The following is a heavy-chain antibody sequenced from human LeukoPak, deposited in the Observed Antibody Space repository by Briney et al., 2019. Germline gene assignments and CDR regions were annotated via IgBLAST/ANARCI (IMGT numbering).Heavy chain of an antibody. D-gene: IGHD3-10*01. CDR3: AKGYYGSGSYGWFDY. J-gene: IGHJ4*02. CDR2: ISGSGDRT. CDR1: GFTFGDYV. Sequence: GGSLRLSCTASGFTFGDYVMSWVRQAPGKGLEWVSTISGSGDRTYYAESVKGRFTISRDNSKNTLFLHMNSLRAEDTAVYSCAKGYYGSGSYGWFDYWGQGTLVTVSS. V-gene: IGHV3-23*01.